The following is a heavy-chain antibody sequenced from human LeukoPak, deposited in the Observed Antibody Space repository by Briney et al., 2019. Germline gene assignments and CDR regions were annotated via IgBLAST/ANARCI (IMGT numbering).Heavy chain of an antibody. CDR2: ISSSSDTI. Sequence: PGGSLRLSCAVSGFTFGSFNMNWVRQAPGKGLEWVSYISSSSDTIYYADSVKGRFTISRDNSRNTLYLQMNSLRGDDTAVYYCAKDVGKWESLHFFDYWGQGTLVTVSS. J-gene: IGHJ4*02. V-gene: IGHV3-48*04. D-gene: IGHD1-26*01. CDR1: GFTFGSFN. CDR3: AKDVGKWESLHFFDY.